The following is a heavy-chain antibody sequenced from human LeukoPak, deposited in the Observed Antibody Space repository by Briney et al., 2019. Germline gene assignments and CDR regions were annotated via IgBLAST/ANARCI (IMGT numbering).Heavy chain of an antibody. CDR3: ARGDGRDGYKGRLDY. D-gene: IGHD5-24*01. V-gene: IGHV4-34*01. CDR2: INHSGST. Sequence: SETLSLTCAVYGGSFSGYYWSWIRQPPGKGLEWIGEINHSGSTDYNPSLKSRLTISVDTSKNQFSLKMSSVTAADTAVYYCARGDGRDGYKGRLDYWGQATLVTVSS. CDR1: GGSFSGYY. J-gene: IGHJ4*02.